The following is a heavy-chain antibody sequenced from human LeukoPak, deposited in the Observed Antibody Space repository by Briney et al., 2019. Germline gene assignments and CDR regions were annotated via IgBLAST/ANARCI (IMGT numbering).Heavy chain of an antibody. Sequence: SQTLSPTCTVSGGSISSGDYYWSWIRQPPGKGLEWIGYIYYSGSTYYNPSLKSRVTISVDTSKNQFSLKLSSVTAADTAVYYCARVDLYGSGSYYVLRWFDPWGQGTLVTVSS. D-gene: IGHD3-10*01. J-gene: IGHJ5*02. V-gene: IGHV4-30-4*01. CDR2: IYYSGST. CDR1: GGSISSGDYY. CDR3: ARVDLYGSGSYYVLRWFDP.